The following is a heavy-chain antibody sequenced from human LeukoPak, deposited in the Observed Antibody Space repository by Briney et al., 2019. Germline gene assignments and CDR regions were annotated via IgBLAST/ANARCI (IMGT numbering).Heavy chain of an antibody. V-gene: IGHV4-39*07. CDR3: AGVTRYLYYMDV. J-gene: IGHJ6*03. Sequence: PSETLSLTCRVSGGSISTTNSYWAWIRQPPGKGLEWIGSIYYSGTTYYNPSLKSRVTISVDTSKNQFSLKLSSVTAADTAVYYCAGVTRYLYYMDVWSKGTTVTISS. CDR1: GGSISTTNSY. D-gene: IGHD1-14*01. CDR2: IYYSGTT.